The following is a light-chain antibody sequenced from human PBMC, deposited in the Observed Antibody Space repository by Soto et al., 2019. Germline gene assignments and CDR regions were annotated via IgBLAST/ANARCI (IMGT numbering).Light chain of an antibody. CDR1: QSISSW. V-gene: IGKV1-5*01. CDR3: QQYSSYYT. Sequence: DIQLTQSPSTLSASVGDRVTITCRASQSISSWLAWYQQKPGKAPKLLISDASTLESGVPSRFSGSGSGTDFTITISRLQPDDFATYYCQQYSSYYTFGQGTKLEIK. J-gene: IGKJ2*01. CDR2: DAS.